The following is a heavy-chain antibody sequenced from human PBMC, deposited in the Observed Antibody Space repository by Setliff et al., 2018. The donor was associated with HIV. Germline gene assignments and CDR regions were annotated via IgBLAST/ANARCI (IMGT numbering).Heavy chain of an antibody. CDR2: IYSGGSST. Sequence: GGSLRLSCAASGFTFSSYAMSWVRQVPGKGLEWVSFIYSGGSSTYYADSVKGRFSISRENSKNTLYLQMNSLRVEDTAVYYCAKDGISGGAYPPYYFDYWGHGTLVTVSS. CDR1: GFTFSSYA. V-gene: IGHV3-23*03. D-gene: IGHD2-15*01. J-gene: IGHJ4*01. CDR3: AKDGISGGAYPPYYFDY.